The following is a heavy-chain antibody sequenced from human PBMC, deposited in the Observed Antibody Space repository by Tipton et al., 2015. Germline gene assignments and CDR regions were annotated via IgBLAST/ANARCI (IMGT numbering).Heavy chain of an antibody. CDR3: ARDLEHGMDV. Sequence: TLSLTCTVSGDSISRYYWNWIRQPPGKGLEWIGYISYTDGAHYNPSLKSRVTISVDTSKNQFSLTLNSLTAADTAVYYCARDLEHGMDVWGQGTTVTVSS. J-gene: IGHJ6*02. CDR2: ISYTDGA. V-gene: IGHV4-59*01. D-gene: IGHD5-24*01. CDR1: GDSISRYY.